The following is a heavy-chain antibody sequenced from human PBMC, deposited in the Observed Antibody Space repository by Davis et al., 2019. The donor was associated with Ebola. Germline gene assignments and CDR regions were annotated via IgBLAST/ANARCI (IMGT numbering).Heavy chain of an antibody. CDR2: IAYDGSNT. CDR3: ARDEGPIDY. Sequence: GESLKISCAASGFTFRTFAMHWVRQAPDKGLEWVAGIAYDGSNTYSADSVKGRFTISRDNSKSTLYLQMNSLRGDDTAVYYCARDEGPIDYWGQGTLVTVSS. J-gene: IGHJ4*02. V-gene: IGHV3-30-3*01. CDR1: GFTFRTFA.